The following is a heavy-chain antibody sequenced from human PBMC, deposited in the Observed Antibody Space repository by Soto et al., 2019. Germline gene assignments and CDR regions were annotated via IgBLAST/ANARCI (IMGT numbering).Heavy chain of an antibody. V-gene: IGHV3-74*01. CDR1: GFTSSSYW. Sequence: VQLVESGGGLVQPGGSLRLSCAASGFTSSSYWIHWVRQAPGKGLVWVSRISNDGSSTNYADSVKGRFTISRDNATNTVYLQMNSLRAEDTAVYYCARDTYYYDSSDHFSADAFDIWGQGTMVTVSS. J-gene: IGHJ3*02. CDR3: ARDTYYYDSSDHFSADAFDI. CDR2: ISNDGSST. D-gene: IGHD3-22*01.